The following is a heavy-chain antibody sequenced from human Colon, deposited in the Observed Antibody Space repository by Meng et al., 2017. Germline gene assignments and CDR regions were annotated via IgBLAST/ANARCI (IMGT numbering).Heavy chain of an antibody. J-gene: IGHJ4*02. CDR1: GFSLTTSGVS. Sequence: HITLKETGPALVKPTQTITLTCTFSGFSLTTSGVSVAWIRQPPGEALEWLALIYWDDDKRYSPSLKNRLDITKDTSKNQVVLTMTNMDPMDTGTSYCALSPQGYFDYWGPGTLVTVSS. CDR2: IYWDDDK. V-gene: IGHV2-5*02. CDR3: ALSPQGYFDY.